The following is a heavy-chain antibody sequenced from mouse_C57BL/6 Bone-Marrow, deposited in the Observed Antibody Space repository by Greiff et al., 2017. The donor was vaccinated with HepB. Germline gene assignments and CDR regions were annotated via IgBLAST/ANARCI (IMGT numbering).Heavy chain of an antibody. V-gene: IGHV2-6*01. J-gene: IGHJ3*01. CDR3: ASGGTTVGRPGGFAY. Sequence: ALKSRLSISKDNSKSQVFLKMNSLQTDDTAMYYCASGGTTVGRPGGFAYWGQGTLVTVSA. D-gene: IGHD1-1*01.